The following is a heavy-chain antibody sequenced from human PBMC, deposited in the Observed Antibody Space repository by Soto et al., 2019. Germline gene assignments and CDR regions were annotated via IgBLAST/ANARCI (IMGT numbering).Heavy chain of an antibody. D-gene: IGHD2-2*01. CDR2: ISAYNGNT. CDR1: VYAFTSYG. CDR3: ARLGTGDIVVVPAAIPPDY. Sequence: ASVKVSCKASVYAFTSYGISCVRHAPRQVLEWMGWISAYNGNTNYAQKLQGRVTMTTDTSTSTAYMELRSLRSDDTAVYYCARLGTGDIVVVPAAIPPDYWGQGTLVTVSS. J-gene: IGHJ4*02. V-gene: IGHV1-18*01.